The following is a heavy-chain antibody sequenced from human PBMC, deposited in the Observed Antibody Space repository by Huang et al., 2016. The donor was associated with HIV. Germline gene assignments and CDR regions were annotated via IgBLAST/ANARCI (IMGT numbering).Heavy chain of an antibody. CDR1: GFSFSTYG. CDR2: ISYEGSNK. Sequence: VQLVESGGGVVQPGRSLRLACAASGFSFSTYGLHWVRQAPGKGREWGAVISYEGSNKYYAHSVKGRFTISRDTSENKVYLQMNSLRHEDTAVYYCAKDGADEEWDIDYWGQGTLVTVSS. D-gene: IGHD1-26*01. J-gene: IGHJ4*02. V-gene: IGHV3-30*18. CDR3: AKDGADEEWDIDY.